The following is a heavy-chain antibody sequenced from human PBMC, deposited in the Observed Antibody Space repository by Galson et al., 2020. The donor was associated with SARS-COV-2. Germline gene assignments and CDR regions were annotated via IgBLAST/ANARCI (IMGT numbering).Heavy chain of an antibody. D-gene: IGHD6-19*01. V-gene: IGHV3-33*06. CDR1: GFTFSSYR. CDR3: AKDTIAVAGSPAGDNWFDP. CDR2: IWYDGSTK. J-gene: IGHJ5*02. Sequence: QAGGSLRLCCAASGFTFSSYRMPWVRQAPGKGLEWVAVIWYDGSTKYYAASVKGRFTTSSDNSKNTLYLQMNSRRAEDTAVYYCAKDTIAVAGSPAGDNWFDPWGQGTLVTVSS.